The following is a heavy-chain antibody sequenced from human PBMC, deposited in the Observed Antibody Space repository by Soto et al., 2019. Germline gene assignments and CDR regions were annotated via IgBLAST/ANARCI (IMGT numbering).Heavy chain of an antibody. CDR3: ARHYDSSSLEYYYYGMDV. CDR2: IDPNDSDT. D-gene: IGHD3-9*01. Sequence: GESLKISCQGSGYSFTSYWISWVRRMPGKGLEWMGRIDPNDSDTDYNPSFQGQVTISADKSISTAYLQWSSLKASDTAMYYCARHYDSSSLEYYYYGMDVWGQGTTVTVSS. V-gene: IGHV5-10-1*04. J-gene: IGHJ6*02. CDR1: GYSFTSYW.